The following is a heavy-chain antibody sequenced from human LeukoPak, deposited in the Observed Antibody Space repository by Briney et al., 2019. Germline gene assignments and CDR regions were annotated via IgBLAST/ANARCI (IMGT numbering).Heavy chain of an antibody. CDR1: GFTFDDYG. V-gene: IGHV3-20*04. D-gene: IGHD3-3*01. CDR2: INWSGGST. Sequence: GGSLRLSCAASGFTFDDYGMSWVRQAPGKGLERVSGINWSGGSTGYADSVKGRFTISRDNAKNSLYLQMNSLRAEDTALYYCATLYDFWSAYYPNWGQGTLVTVSS. J-gene: IGHJ4*02. CDR3: ATLYDFWSAYYPN.